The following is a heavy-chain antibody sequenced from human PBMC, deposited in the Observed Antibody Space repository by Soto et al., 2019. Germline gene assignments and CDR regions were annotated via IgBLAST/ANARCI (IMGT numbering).Heavy chain of an antibody. V-gene: IGHV3-33*01. J-gene: IGHJ3*02. D-gene: IGHD3-22*01. CDR3: ASNYYDSSGYYYVDAFDI. Sequence: GGSLRLSCAASGFTFSSYVMHWVRQAPGKGLEWVAVIWYDGSNKYYADSVKGRFTISRDNSKNTLYLQMNSLRAEDTAVYYCASNYYDSSGYYYVDAFDIWGQGTMVTVSS. CDR1: GFTFSSYV. CDR2: IWYDGSNK.